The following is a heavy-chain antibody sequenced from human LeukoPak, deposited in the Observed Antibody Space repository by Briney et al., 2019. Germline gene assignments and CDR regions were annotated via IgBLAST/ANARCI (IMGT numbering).Heavy chain of an antibody. CDR3: ARDISAGIFGVGTDAFDI. CDR2: INTNTGNP. Sequence: ASVTVSCKASGYTFTSYAMNWVRQAPGQGLEWMGWINTNTGNPTYAQGFTGRFVFSLDTSVSTAYLQISSLKAEDTAVYYCARDISAGIFGVGTDAFDIWGQGTMVTVSS. V-gene: IGHV7-4-1*02. D-gene: IGHD3-3*01. J-gene: IGHJ3*02. CDR1: GYTFTSYA.